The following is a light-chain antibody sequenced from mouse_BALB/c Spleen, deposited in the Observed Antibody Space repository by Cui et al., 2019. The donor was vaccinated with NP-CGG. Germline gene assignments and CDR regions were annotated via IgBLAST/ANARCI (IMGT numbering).Light chain of an antibody. CDR2: GTN. Sequence: QAVVTPESALTTSLGETVTLTCRSSTGAVTTSNYANWVQEKPDHLFTGLIGGTNNRVPGVPARFSGSLIGDKAALTITGAQTEDEAIYFCALWYSNHWVFGGGTKLTVL. CDR1: TGAVTTSNY. V-gene: IGLV1*01. CDR3: ALWYSNHWV. J-gene: IGLJ1*01.